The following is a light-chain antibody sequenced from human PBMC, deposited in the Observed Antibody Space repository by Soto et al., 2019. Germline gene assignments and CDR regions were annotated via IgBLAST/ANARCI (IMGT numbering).Light chain of an antibody. V-gene: IGKV1-27*01. CDR1: QGISNY. Sequence: DIQMTQSPSSLSASVGDRVTITCRASQGISNYIAWYQLKPGKVPNLLIYAASTLQSGVPSRFSGSGSGTDFTLTISSLQSDDVATYYCQKYNSAPLWAFGQGTKVEVK. CDR2: AAS. CDR3: QKYNSAPLWA. J-gene: IGKJ1*01.